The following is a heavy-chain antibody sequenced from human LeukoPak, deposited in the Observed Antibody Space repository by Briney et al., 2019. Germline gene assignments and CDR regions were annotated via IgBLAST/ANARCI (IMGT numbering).Heavy chain of an antibody. J-gene: IGHJ6*03. V-gene: IGHV1-18*01. CDR2: NSTYNDST. CDR1: GSTFSIYD. D-gene: IGHD1-26*01. Sequence: AGVTLPRKSSGSTFSIYDIRWVRDPPGQGLELVGLNSTYNDSTKYAQKLQGRVTITTDKHTTRPYMDLRMLRSQDTAVYLCARGREVPRKCYYYMDVWGKGTTVTISS. CDR3: ARGREVPRKCYYYMDV.